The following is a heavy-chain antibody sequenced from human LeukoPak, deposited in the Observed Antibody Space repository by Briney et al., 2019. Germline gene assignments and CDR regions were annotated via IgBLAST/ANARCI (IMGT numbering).Heavy chain of an antibody. D-gene: IGHD1-26*01. CDR2: FDPEDGET. CDR3: ATDLSVGASPDAFDI. CDR1: GYTLTELS. V-gene: IGHV1-24*01. J-gene: IGHJ3*02. Sequence: ASVNVSCKLSGYTLTELSMHWVRQAPGKGLEWRGGFDPEDGETIYAQKFQGRVTITEDTSTDTAYMELSSLRSEDTAVYYCATDLSVGASPDAFDIWGQGTMVTVSS.